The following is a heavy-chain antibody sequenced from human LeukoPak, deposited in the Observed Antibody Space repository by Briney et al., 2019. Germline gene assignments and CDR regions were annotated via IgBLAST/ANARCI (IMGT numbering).Heavy chain of an antibody. V-gene: IGHV3-30*18. D-gene: IGHD3-10*02. Sequence: PGGSLRLSCAASGFTFSSYGMHWVRQAPGKGLEWVAVISYAGSNEYYADSVKGRFTISRDNSKNTLYLQMNSLRAEDTAVYYCGKDQDCSRRNYYCGMDVWGQGTTVTVSS. J-gene: IGHJ6*02. CDR2: ISYAGSNE. CDR3: GKDQDCSRRNYYCGMDV. CDR1: GFTFSSYG.